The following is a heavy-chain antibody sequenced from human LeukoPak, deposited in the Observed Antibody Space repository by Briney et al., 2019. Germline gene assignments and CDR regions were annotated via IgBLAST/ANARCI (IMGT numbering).Heavy chain of an antibody. CDR2: INPNDGDT. CDR1: GYTFTDYY. V-gene: IGHV1-2*02. J-gene: IGHJ4*02. CDR3: ARANFLYCSSTTCLFDY. D-gene: IGHD2-2*01. Sequence: HVASVKVSCKASGYTFTDYYMHWVRQAPGQGFEWMGWINPNDGDTNHAQKFQGRVTMTRDTSISTAHMEVSRLRSDDTAVYYCARANFLYCSSTTCLFDYWGQGTLVTVSS.